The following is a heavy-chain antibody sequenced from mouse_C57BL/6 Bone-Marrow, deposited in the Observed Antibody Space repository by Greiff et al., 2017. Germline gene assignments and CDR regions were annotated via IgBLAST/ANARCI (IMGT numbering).Heavy chain of an antibody. Sequence: EVKLVESGPELVKPGASVKMSCKASGYTFTDYNMHWVKQSHGKSLEWIGYINPNNGGTSYNQKFKGKATLTVNKSSSTAYMELRSLTSEDSAVYYCAITTVVATLYFDYWGQGTTLTVSS. CDR1: GYTFTDYN. CDR2: INPNNGGT. J-gene: IGHJ2*01. V-gene: IGHV1-22*01. D-gene: IGHD1-1*01. CDR3: AITTVVATLYFDY.